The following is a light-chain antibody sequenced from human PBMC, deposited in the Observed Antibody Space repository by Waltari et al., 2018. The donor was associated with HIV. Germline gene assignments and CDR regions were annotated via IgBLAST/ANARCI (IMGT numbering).Light chain of an antibody. CDR3: QHYSNWPPWT. J-gene: IGKJ1*01. V-gene: IGKV3-15*01. CDR2: GAS. CDR1: QRVGPN. Sequence: EILMTQFPDTLSVSPGERVTLSCRASQRVGPNLAWYQQKPGQAPRLLIYGASFTATDISDRFSGSGSGTDFTLTINSLQSEDFAVYYCQHYSNWPPWTFGPGTRVEMK.